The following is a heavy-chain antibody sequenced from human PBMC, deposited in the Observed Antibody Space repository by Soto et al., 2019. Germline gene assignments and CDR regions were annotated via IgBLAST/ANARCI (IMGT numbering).Heavy chain of an antibody. CDR2: IYWDNDK. CDR1: GFSLRTNGVG. Sequence: QITLKESGPTLVKPTQTLTLTCTFSGFSLRTNGVGVGWIRQPPGKALECLALIYWDNDKRYNPSLKRRLSVTKDTSKNQVVLTMTNMDPEDTGTYFCAHRLCDSSCYWDVGFFDYWGQGALVTVSS. D-gene: IGHD2-15*01. V-gene: IGHV2-5*02. J-gene: IGHJ4*02. CDR3: AHRLCDSSCYWDVGFFDY.